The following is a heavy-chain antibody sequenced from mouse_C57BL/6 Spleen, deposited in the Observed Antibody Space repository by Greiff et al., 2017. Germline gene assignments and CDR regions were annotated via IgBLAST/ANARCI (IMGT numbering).Heavy chain of an antibody. J-gene: IGHJ1*03. CDR2: IDPETGGT. Sequence: QVQLQQPGAELVMPGASVTLSCKASGYTFTDYEMHWVKQTPVHGLEWIGAIDPETGGTAYNQKFKGKAILTADKSSSTAYMELRSLTSEDSAVYYCTSYDYDWYFDVWGTGTTVTVSS. CDR1: GYTFTDYE. D-gene: IGHD2-4*01. CDR3: TSYDYDWYFDV. V-gene: IGHV1-15*01.